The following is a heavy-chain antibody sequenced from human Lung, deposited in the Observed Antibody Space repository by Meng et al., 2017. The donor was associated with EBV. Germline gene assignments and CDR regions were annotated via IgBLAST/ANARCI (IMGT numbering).Heavy chain of an antibody. V-gene: IGHV4-39*01. D-gene: IGHD5-12*01. CDR1: GGSISSSRHS. Sequence: PQLQESGPGLVKPSEALSPTCTVSGGSISSSRHSWGWIRQPPGKGLEWIWSIYYSGSTYYNPSLRSRVTMSLDTSKNQFSLKLSSVTATDTAVYYCARHDGGYGDYFDHWGQGTLVTVSS. J-gene: IGHJ4*02. CDR3: ARHDGGYGDYFDH. CDR2: IYYSGST.